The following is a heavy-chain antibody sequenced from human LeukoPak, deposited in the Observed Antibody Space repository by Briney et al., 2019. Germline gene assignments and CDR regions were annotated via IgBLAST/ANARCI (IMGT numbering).Heavy chain of an antibody. CDR3: ARGLRNTDTFDI. CDR2: IWYDGSNK. J-gene: IGHJ3*02. V-gene: IGHV3-33*01. Sequence: PGGSLRLSCAASGFILSNYGMHWVRQAPGKGLEWVAVIWYDGSNKYYADSVKGRFTISRDNSKNTVSLQMNSLRAEDTAVYYCARGLRNTDTFDIWGQGTMVTVSS. CDR1: GFILSNYG.